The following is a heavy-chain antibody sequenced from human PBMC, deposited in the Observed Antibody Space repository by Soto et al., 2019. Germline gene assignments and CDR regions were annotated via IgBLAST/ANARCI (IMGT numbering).Heavy chain of an antibody. Sequence: PSETLSLTCTVSGGSISSYYWSWIRQPPGKGLEWIGSIYYSGSTYYNPSLKSRVTISVDTSKNQFSLKLSSVTAADTAVYYCAGYYGGNSDYYYYGMDVWGQGTTVTVS. J-gene: IGHJ6*02. CDR1: GGSISSYY. D-gene: IGHD4-17*01. V-gene: IGHV4-59*05. CDR2: IYYSGST. CDR3: AGYYGGNSDYYYYGMDV.